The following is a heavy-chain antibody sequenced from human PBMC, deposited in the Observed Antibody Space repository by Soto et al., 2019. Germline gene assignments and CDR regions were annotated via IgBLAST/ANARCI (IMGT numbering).Heavy chain of an antibody. Sequence: QVQLVQSGAEVKKPGASVKVSCKASGYTFTNYDIIWVRQATGQGLEWLGWMNPNNGHTGYAQKFQGRVTMTRSTSIGTAYMELNSLRSEYTAIYYCARGRADDDYGNWLDPWGQGTLLTVSS. V-gene: IGHV1-8*01. CDR1: GYTFTNYD. CDR2: MNPNNGHT. D-gene: IGHD4-17*01. J-gene: IGHJ5*02. CDR3: ARGRADDDYGNWLDP.